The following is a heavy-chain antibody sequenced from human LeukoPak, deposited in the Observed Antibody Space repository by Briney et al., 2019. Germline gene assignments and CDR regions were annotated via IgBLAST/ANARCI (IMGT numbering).Heavy chain of an antibody. V-gene: IGHV3-30-3*01. D-gene: IGHD3-3*01. J-gene: IGHJ5*02. Sequence: GGSLRLSCAASGFTFSSYAMHWVRQAPGKGLEWVAVISYDGSNKYYADSVKGRFTISRDNSKNTLYLQMNSLRAEDTAVYYCARDSTPYDFCSGYYYGGWFDPWGQGTLVTVSS. CDR2: ISYDGSNK. CDR3: ARDSTPYDFCSGYYYGGWFDP. CDR1: GFTFSSYA.